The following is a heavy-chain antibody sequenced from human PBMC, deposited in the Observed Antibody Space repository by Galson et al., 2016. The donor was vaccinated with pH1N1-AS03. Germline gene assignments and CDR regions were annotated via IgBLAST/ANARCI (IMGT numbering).Heavy chain of an antibody. V-gene: IGHV3-21*01. D-gene: IGHD3-10*01. Sequence: SLRLSCAGSGFTFSSHSMNWVRQAPGKGLEWVSSISGNSGFINYADSVRGRFTISRDTAKNSVFLQMNSVRVEDRAVYYCARLPRGPWRFDYWGQGTLVTVSS. J-gene: IGHJ4*02. CDR3: ARLPRGPWRFDY. CDR1: GFTFSSHS. CDR2: ISGNSGFI.